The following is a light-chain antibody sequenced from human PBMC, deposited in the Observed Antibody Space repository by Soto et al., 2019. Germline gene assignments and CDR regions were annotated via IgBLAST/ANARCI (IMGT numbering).Light chain of an antibody. Sequence: QSVLTQPPSASGTPGQRVTISCSGSSSNIGSNTVNWYQQLPGTAPKLLINSNNQRPSAVPDRFSGSKSGTSASLAISGLQSEDEADFYCSAWADSLSVRVYVFGTGTKVTVL. J-gene: IGLJ1*01. CDR2: SNN. V-gene: IGLV1-44*01. CDR3: SAWADSLSVRVYV. CDR1: SSNIGSNT.